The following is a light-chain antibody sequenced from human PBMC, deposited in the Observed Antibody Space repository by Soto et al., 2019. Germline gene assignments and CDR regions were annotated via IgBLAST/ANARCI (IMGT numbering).Light chain of an antibody. Sequence: DIQMTQSRCTRSASVGQRVTITCRASQSISVWLAWYQQKAGKAPNLLIYKASRLESGVPSRFSGSGSETEFTLTISGLQPGDSATYYCQQYNSYSPTFGQGTKLDIK. CDR1: QSISVW. CDR2: KAS. V-gene: IGKV1-5*03. CDR3: QQYNSYSPT. J-gene: IGKJ2*01.